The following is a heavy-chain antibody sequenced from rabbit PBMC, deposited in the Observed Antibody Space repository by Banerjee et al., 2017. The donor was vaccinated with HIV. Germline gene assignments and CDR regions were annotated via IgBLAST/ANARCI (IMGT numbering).Heavy chain of an antibody. CDR2: IYAGSSGNT. Sequence: QSLEESGGGLVKPGGTLTLTCKASGIDFSSSYYMCWVRQAPGKGLEWIACIYAGSSGNTYYASWAKGRFTISKTSSTTVTLQMTSLTAADTATYFSARALAGVAYGYGTFDLWGPGTLVTV. J-gene: IGHJ4*01. V-gene: IGHV1S40*01. D-gene: IGHD6-1*01. CDR1: GIDFSSSYY. CDR3: ARALAGVAYGYGTFDL.